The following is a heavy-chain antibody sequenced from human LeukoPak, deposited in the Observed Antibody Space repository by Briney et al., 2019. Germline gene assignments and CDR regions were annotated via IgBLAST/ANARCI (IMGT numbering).Heavy chain of an antibody. D-gene: IGHD4-17*01. V-gene: IGHV3-23*01. J-gene: IGHJ4*02. CDR3: AKAPYGDYRTDFDY. CDR2: ISGSGGST. CDR1: GFTFSRYA. Sequence: PGGSLRLSCAASGFTFSRYAMSWVRQAPGRGLEWVSAISGSGGSTYYADSVKGRFTISRDNSKNTLYLQMNSLRAEDTAVYYCAKAPYGDYRTDFDYWGQGTLVTVSS.